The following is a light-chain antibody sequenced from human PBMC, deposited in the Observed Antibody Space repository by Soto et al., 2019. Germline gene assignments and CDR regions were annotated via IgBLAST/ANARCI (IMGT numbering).Light chain of an antibody. Sequence: EIEMTQSPGTLSLSTGERATLSCRASQSVRSTYLAWYQQKPGQGPRLLIYGASSRATGIPDRFSGSGSGTDFTLTISRLDPEDFAVYYCHQYVNSSLTFGGGTKVDIK. V-gene: IGKV3-20*01. CDR2: GAS. CDR3: HQYVNSSLT. CDR1: QSVRSTY. J-gene: IGKJ4*01.